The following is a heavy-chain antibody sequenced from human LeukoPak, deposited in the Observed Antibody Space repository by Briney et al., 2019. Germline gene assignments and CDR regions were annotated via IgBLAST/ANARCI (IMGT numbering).Heavy chain of an antibody. V-gene: IGHV3-74*01. CDR1: GFTFSSYW. CDR3: TRDLMDYDVSTGLHHYYMDV. D-gene: IGHD3-9*01. J-gene: IGHJ6*02. Sequence: PGGSLRLSCVAPGFTFSSYWMHWVRQDPRKGLVWVSRINGDGRNINYADSVRGRFTISRDNAENTLYLQMNTLRVEDTAVYYCTRDLMDYDVSTGLHHYYMDVWGQGTTVTVSS. CDR2: INGDGRNI.